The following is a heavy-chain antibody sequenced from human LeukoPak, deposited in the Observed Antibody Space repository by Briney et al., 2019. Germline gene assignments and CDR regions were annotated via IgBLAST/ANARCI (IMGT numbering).Heavy chain of an antibody. J-gene: IGHJ6*03. CDR1: GFTFSSYG. V-gene: IGHV3-30*02. CDR2: IWYGGSNK. D-gene: IGHD3-16*01. Sequence: GGSLRLSCAASGFTFSSYGMHWVRQAPGKGLEWVAVIWYGGSNKYYADPVKGRFTISRDNSKNTLYLQMNSLRAEDTAVYYCAKEGLNYYMDVWGKGTTVTVSS. CDR3: AKEGLNYYMDV.